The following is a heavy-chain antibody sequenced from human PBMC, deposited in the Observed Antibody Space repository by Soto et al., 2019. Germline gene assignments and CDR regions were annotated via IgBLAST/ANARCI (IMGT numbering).Heavy chain of an antibody. J-gene: IGHJ3*02. V-gene: IGHV3-9*01. CDR3: AKDIGILLMVYAPAAFDI. CDR2: ISWNSGSI. CDR1: GFTFDDYA. D-gene: IGHD2-8*01. Sequence: GGSLRLSCAASGFTFDDYAMHWVRQAPGKGLEWVSGISWNSGSIGYAESVKGRFTISRDNAKNSLYLQMNSLRAEDTALYYCAKDIGILLMVYAPAAFDIWGQGTMVTVSS.